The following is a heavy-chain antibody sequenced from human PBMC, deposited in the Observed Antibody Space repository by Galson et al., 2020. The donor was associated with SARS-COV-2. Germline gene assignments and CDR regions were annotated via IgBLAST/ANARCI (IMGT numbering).Heavy chain of an antibody. CDR1: GGSFSGYS. Sequence: SQTLSLTCAVYGGSFSGYSWTWIRQPPGKGLEWIGEINFSGKTNYSPSLRSRVTISVDTSKNQFSLNLRSVTAADTALYFCARGHRGVVPSPLLGLGPFYSYYYMDVWGKGTTVAVSS. D-gene: IGHD3-10*01. V-gene: IGHV4-34*01. CDR3: ARGHRGVVPSPLLGLGPFYSYYYMDV. CDR2: INFSGKT. J-gene: IGHJ6*03.